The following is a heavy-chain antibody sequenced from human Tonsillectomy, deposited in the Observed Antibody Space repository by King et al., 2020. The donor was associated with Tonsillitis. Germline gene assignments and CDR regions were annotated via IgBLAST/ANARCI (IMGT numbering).Heavy chain of an antibody. Sequence: VQLVEFGGGLVQPGGSLKLSCAASGFTFSGSAMHWVRQASGKGLEWVGRIRSKANSYATAYAASVKGRFTNSSDDSKNTAYLQMNSLKTEDTAVYYCTRDPFYWYFDLWGRGTLVTVSS. CDR1: GFTFSGSA. CDR2: IRSKANSYAT. J-gene: IGHJ2*01. V-gene: IGHV3-73*02. CDR3: TRDPFYWYFDL.